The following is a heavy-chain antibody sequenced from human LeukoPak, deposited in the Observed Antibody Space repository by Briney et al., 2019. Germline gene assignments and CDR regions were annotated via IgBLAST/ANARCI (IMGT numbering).Heavy chain of an antibody. CDR1: GYTFTGYY. CDR2: INPNSGGT. V-gene: IGHV1-2*02. Sequence: ASVKVSYKASGYTFTGYYMHWVRHTPGQVLEWMEWINPNSGGTNYARKFQGRVAMTRDTSISTAYMELSRLRSDDTAVYYCARGSMVRGVILVIDYWGQGTLVTVSS. D-gene: IGHD3-10*01. J-gene: IGHJ4*02. CDR3: ARGSMVRGVILVIDY.